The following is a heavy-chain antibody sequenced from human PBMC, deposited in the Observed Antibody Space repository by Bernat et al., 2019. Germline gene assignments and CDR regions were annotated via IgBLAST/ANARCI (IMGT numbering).Heavy chain of an antibody. V-gene: IGHV4-34*01. CDR2: INNSGST. D-gene: IGHD1-26*01. J-gene: IGHJ6*02. CDR3: AGVATGYGMDV. Sequence: QVQLQQWGAGLLKPSETLSLTCAVYGGSFSGYYWSWIRQPPGKGLEWIGEINNSGSTNYNPSLKSRVTISVNTSKNQCSLKLSSVTAADTAVYYWAGVATGYGMDVWGQGTTVTVSS. CDR1: GGSFSGYY.